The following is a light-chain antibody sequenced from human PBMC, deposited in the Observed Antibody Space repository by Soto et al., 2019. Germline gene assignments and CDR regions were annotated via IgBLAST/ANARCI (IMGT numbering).Light chain of an antibody. Sequence: QSALTQPPSASGYPGQSVTISCIGTSSDVGGYNYVSWYQQHPGKAPKLMIYEVSKRPSGVPDRFSGSKSGNTASLTVSGLQAEDEADYYCSSYAAINNLGVFGGGTKLTVL. V-gene: IGLV2-8*01. J-gene: IGLJ2*01. CDR2: EVS. CDR1: SSDVGGYNY. CDR3: SSYAAINNLGV.